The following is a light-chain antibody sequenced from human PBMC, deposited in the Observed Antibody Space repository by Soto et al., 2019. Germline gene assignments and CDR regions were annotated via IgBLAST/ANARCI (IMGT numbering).Light chain of an antibody. CDR3: AAWDDSLNVWV. V-gene: IGLV1-44*01. J-gene: IGLJ3*02. CDR2: NNY. CDR1: SSNIVTDT. Sequence: QSVLTQPPSVSGTPGQRVTISCSGSSSNIVTDTVNWYQQLPGRAPKLLIYNNYHRPSGVPDRFSGSKSGPSASLAISGLQFDDEADYYCAAWDDSLNVWVFGGGTKLTVL.